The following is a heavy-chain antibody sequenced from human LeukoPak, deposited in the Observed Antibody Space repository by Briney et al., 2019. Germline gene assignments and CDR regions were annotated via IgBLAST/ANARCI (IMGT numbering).Heavy chain of an antibody. CDR3: ARDISSKDLS. CDR1: GFSFKNYG. J-gene: IGHJ4*02. V-gene: IGHV3-21*01. D-gene: IGHD3-16*02. CDR2: ISSSSSYI. Sequence: GGSLRLSCAASGFSFKNYGMHWVRQAPGKGLEWVSSISSSSSYIYYADSVKGRFTISRDNAKNSLYLQMNSLRAEDTAVYYCARDISSKDLSWGQGTLVTVSS.